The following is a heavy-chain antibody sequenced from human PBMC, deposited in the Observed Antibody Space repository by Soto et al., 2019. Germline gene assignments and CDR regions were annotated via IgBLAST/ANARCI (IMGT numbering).Heavy chain of an antibody. CDR1: GDSISSYY. Sequence: SETLSLTCSVSGDSISSYYWSWIRQPPGKGLEWIGYIYYSGSTNYNPSFKSRVTISVDTPKNQFSLKLSSVTAADTAVYYCARGEQYYDFWSGYHTLNWFDPWGQGTLVTVSS. D-gene: IGHD3-3*01. V-gene: IGHV4-59*01. CDR3: ARGEQYYDFWSGYHTLNWFDP. CDR2: IYYSGST. J-gene: IGHJ5*02.